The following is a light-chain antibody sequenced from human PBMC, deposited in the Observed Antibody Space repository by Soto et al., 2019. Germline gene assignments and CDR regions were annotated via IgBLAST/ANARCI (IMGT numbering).Light chain of an antibody. Sequence: QSVLTQPASVSGSPGQSITISCTGTISDVGGNKFVSWYQQYPGKAPKLMICDVSNRPSGVSNRFSGSKSGNTASLTISGLQAYDEADYSCGSFTVTNYVFGTGNNVTVL. CDR1: ISDVGGNKF. V-gene: IGLV2-14*03. CDR3: GSFTVTNYV. J-gene: IGLJ1*01. CDR2: DVS.